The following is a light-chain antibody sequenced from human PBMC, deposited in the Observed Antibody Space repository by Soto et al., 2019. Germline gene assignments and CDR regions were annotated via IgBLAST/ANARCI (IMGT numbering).Light chain of an antibody. V-gene: IGKV3-20*01. CDR2: GAS. CDR1: QSVSSSF. J-gene: IGKJ2*01. Sequence: EIVLTQSPGTLSLSPGERATLSCRASQSVSSSFLAWYQQKPGQAPMLLIYGASTRATGIPDRFSGSGSGTDFTLTISRLEPEDFAAYYCQQYSSSSYTFGQGTKLEIK. CDR3: QQYSSSSYT.